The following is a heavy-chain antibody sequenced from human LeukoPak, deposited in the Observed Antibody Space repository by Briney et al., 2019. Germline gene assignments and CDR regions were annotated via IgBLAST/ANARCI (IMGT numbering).Heavy chain of an antibody. J-gene: IGHJ5*02. Sequence: PSETLSLTCTVSGGSISSYYWSWIRQPPGKGLEWIGSIYYSGSTYYNPSLKSRVTISVDTSKNQFSLKLSSVTAADTAVYYCARQRIAADNWFDPWGQGTLVTVSS. CDR1: GGSISSYY. V-gene: IGHV4-59*05. CDR3: ARQRIAADNWFDP. D-gene: IGHD6-13*01. CDR2: IYYSGST.